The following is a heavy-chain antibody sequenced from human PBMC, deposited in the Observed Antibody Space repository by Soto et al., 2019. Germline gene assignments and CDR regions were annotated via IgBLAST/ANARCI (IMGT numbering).Heavy chain of an antibody. CDR2: IKQDGSEK. V-gene: IGHV3-7*01. Sequence: LRLSCAASGFTFSSYWMSWVRQAPGKVLEWVANIKQDGSEKYYVDSVKGRFTISRDNAKNSLYLQMNSLRAEDTAVYYCARVRWAVRPNWFDTWGQGTLVTVSS. D-gene: IGHD6-19*01. CDR1: GFTFSSYW. J-gene: IGHJ5*02. CDR3: ARVRWAVRPNWFDT.